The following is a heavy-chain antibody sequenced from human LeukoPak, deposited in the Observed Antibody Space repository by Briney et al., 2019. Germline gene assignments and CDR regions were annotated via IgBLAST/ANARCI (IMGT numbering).Heavy chain of an antibody. CDR1: GFTFSGCW. CDR2: IKEDGSTE. V-gene: IGHV3-7*01. CDR3: ARDPDGCSGGSCGFDY. D-gene: IGHD2-15*01. Sequence: PGGSLRLSCAASGFTFSGCWMSWVRQVPGKGLEWVANIKEDGSTEAYVDSAKGRFTISRDNSKNSLYLQMNSLRVEDTAVYYCARDPDGCSGGSCGFDYWGQGTLVTVSS. J-gene: IGHJ4*02.